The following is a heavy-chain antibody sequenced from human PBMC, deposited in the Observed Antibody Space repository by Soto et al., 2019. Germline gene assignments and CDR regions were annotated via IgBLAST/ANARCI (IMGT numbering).Heavy chain of an antibody. D-gene: IGHD3-10*01. J-gene: IGHJ4*02. CDR1: GGSIRSYY. CDR2: VYYSGST. CDR3: ATSSGIRILDFDY. Sequence: SETLSLTCTVSGGSIRSYYWSWIRQPPGKGLEWIGYVYYSGSTNYNPSLKSRVTISVDTSKNQFSLKLSSVTAADTAVYYCATSSGIRILDFDYWGQGTLVTVS. V-gene: IGHV4-59*08.